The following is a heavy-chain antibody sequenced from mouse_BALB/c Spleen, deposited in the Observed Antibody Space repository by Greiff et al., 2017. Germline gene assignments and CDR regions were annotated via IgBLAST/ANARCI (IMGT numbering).Heavy chain of an antibody. J-gene: IGHJ4*01. CDR1: GFTFSSFG. CDR2: ISSGSSTI. CDR3: ARGGNYAMDY. V-gene: IGHV5-17*02. Sequence: EVKVVESGGGLVQPGGSRKLSCAASGFTFSSFGMHWVRQAPEKGLEWVAYISSGSSTIYYADTVKGRFTISRDNPKNTLFLQMTSLRSEDTAMYYCARGGNYAMDYWGQGTSVTVSS.